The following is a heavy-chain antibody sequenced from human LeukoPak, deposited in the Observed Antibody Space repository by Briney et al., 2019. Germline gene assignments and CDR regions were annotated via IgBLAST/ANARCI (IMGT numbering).Heavy chain of an antibody. CDR3: ARTADYYDGSGYYYDY. J-gene: IGHJ4*02. CDR2: ISSSSSYI. Sequence: GGSLRLSCAASGFTFSSYSMNWVRQAPGKGLEWVSSISSSSSYIYYADSVKGRFTISRDNAKNSLYLQMNSLRAEDTAVYYCARTADYYDGSGYYYDYWGQGTLVTVSS. V-gene: IGHV3-21*01. CDR1: GFTFSSYS. D-gene: IGHD3-22*01.